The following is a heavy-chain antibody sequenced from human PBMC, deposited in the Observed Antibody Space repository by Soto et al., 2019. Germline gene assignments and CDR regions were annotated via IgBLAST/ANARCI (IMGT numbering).Heavy chain of an antibody. CDR2: IYYSGST. CDR1: GGSISSYY. D-gene: IGHD1-20*01. CDR3: ARLSITGTNWFDP. Sequence: SETLSLTCTVSGGSISSYYWSWIRQPPGKGLEWIGYIYYSGSTNYNPSLKSRVTISVDTSKNQFSLKLSSVTAADTAVYYCARLSITGTNWFDPWGQGTXVTVSS. V-gene: IGHV4-59*08. J-gene: IGHJ5*02.